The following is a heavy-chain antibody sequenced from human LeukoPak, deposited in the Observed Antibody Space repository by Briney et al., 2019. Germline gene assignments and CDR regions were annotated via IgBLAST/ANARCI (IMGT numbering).Heavy chain of an antibody. CDR1: GFNFTNAW. Sequence: PGGSLRLSCGASGFNFTNAWMSWVRQAPGMGLEWVSLINSGGSAYYADSVKGRFTISRDMSKNTLYLQMNSLRSEDTAVYFCARELFRGLHDVTGPLNIWGQGTMVTVSS. CDR3: ARELFRGLHDVTGPLNI. D-gene: IGHD3/OR15-3a*01. V-gene: IGHV3-66*01. J-gene: IGHJ3*02. CDR2: INSGGSA.